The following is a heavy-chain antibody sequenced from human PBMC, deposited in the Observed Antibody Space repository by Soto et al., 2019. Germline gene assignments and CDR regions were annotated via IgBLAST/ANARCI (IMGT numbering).Heavy chain of an antibody. CDR3: VRYGYSRSGWFYT. J-gene: IGHJ5*02. CDR1: EDSFSSYSAA. Sequence: SQPLSLTCTTSEDSFSSYSAAWNWIRQSPSRGLEWLGRTYYRSRFFSDYAESVKSRIIINPDTSKNQFSLQLKSVTPEDTAVYDWVRYGYSRSGWFYTCGQGNPVT. D-gene: IGHD5-12*01. CDR2: TYYRSRFFS. V-gene: IGHV6-1*01.